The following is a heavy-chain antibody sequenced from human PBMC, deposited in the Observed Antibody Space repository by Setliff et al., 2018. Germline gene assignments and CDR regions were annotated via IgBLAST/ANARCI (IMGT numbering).Heavy chain of an antibody. D-gene: IGHD2-8*01. V-gene: IGHV1-18*01. CDR1: GYTFTDYG. J-gene: IGHJ1*01. Sequence: ASVKVSCKASGYTFTDYGISWVRQAPGQGLEWMGWISPYTGNTFYAPQFQGRVIMTTDTSAKTAYMDLRSLRSDDTAIYYCSRLVRYCTTTTCQTLSGGEHWGPGTLVTVSS. CDR2: ISPYTGNT. CDR3: SRLVRYCTTTTCQTLSGGEH.